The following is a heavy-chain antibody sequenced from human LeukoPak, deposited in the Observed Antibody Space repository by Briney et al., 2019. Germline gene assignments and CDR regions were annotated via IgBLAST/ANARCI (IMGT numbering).Heavy chain of an antibody. Sequence: PSETLSLTCAVYGGSFSGYYWSWIRQPPGKGLEWIGEINHSGSTNYNPSVRSRVTISEDTSKNQFSLNLNSVTAADTAVYYCARGRGDEYGDYDYWGQGTLVTVSS. CDR3: ARGRGDEYGDYDY. V-gene: IGHV4-34*01. CDR1: GGSFSGYY. J-gene: IGHJ4*02. D-gene: IGHD4-17*01. CDR2: INHSGST.